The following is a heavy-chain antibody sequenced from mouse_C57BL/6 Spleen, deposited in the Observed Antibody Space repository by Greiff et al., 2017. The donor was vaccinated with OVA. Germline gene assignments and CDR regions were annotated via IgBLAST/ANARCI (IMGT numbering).Heavy chain of an antibody. Sequence: QVQLQQSGPGLVAPSQSLSITCTVSGFSLTSYGVDWVRQPPGKGLEWLGVIWGGGSTNNNSALMSRLSLSKDNSKSQVFLKMNSLQTDDTAMYYCSKRGKYDYDGAWFAYWGQGTLVTVSA. J-gene: IGHJ3*01. V-gene: IGHV2-9*01. CDR3: SKRGKYDYDGAWFAY. CDR2: IWGGGST. D-gene: IGHD2-4*01. CDR1: GFSLTSYG.